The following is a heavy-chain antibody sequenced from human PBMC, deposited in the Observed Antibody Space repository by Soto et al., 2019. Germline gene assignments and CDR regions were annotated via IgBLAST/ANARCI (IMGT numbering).Heavy chain of an antibody. CDR3: ARGYRISMVILTTNYYDS. Sequence: SETISLTCAVNGGPRGGLNCRWLRQSQGKGLERLGEIHQSGSTNYNTSLKGRVTMALDTSNSQFSLKLSSLTAADTAVYYFARGYRISMVILTTNYYDSWGQRTAVTGAS. D-gene: IGHD3-10*01. J-gene: IGHJ4*02. CDR2: IHQSGST. V-gene: IGHV4-34*01. CDR1: GGPRGGLN.